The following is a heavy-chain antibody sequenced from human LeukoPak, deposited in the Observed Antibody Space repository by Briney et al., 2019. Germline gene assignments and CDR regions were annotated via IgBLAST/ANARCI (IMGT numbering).Heavy chain of an antibody. V-gene: IGHV3-30*18. D-gene: IGHD5-18*01. CDR3: AKWFGSSYGYLDY. J-gene: IGHJ4*02. Sequence: PGRSLRLSCAASGFTFSSYGMHWVRQAPGKGLEWVAVISYDGSNKYYADSVKGRFTISRDNSKNTLYLQMNSLRAEDTAVHYCAKWFGSSYGYLDYWGQGTLVTVSS. CDR2: ISYDGSNK. CDR1: GFTFSSYG.